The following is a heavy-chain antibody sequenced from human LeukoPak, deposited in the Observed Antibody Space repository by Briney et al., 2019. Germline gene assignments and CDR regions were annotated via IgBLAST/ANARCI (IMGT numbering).Heavy chain of an antibody. Sequence: ASVKVSCKASGHTFTGYYMHWVRQAPGQGLEWMGWSNPNSGGANYAEKFHGRVTKTRDTTISTDFMELSRLTSDDTAVYYCALEKPAGTYYYESGGLRSFEYWGQGTLVTVSS. CDR2: SNPNSGGA. CDR1: GHTFTGYY. D-gene: IGHD3-22*01. CDR3: ALEKPAGTYYYESGGLRSFEY. J-gene: IGHJ4*02. V-gene: IGHV1-2*02.